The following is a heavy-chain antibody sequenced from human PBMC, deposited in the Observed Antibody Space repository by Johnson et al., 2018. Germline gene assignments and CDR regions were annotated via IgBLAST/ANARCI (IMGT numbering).Heavy chain of an antibody. CDR3: AKGVGYLEYYYMDV. CDR1: GFTFSSYG. V-gene: IGHV3-30*18. Sequence: QVQLVQSGGGVLQXGRSXRLXCAASGFTFSSYGMHWVRQAPGKGLEWVAVITYDGSNKYYADSVKGRFTISRDNSKNTLYLQMNSLRAEDTAVYYCAKGVGYLEYYYMDVWGKGTTVTVSS. J-gene: IGHJ6*03. D-gene: IGHD1-20*01. CDR2: ITYDGSNK.